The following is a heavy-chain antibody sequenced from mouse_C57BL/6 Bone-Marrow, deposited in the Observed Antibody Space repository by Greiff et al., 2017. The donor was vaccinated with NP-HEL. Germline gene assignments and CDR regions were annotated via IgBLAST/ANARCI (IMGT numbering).Heavy chain of an antibody. D-gene: IGHD1-1*01. CDR1: GYTFTSYW. J-gene: IGHJ1*03. V-gene: IGHV1-55*01. CDR2: IYPGSGST. CDR3: ASPTWWYFDV. Sequence: VPLQQPGAELLKPGASVKMSCKASGYTFTSYWITWVKQRPGQGLEWIGDIYPGSGSTNYNEKFKSKATLTVDTSSSTAYMQLSSLTSEDSAVYYCASPTWWYFDVWGTGTTVTVSS.